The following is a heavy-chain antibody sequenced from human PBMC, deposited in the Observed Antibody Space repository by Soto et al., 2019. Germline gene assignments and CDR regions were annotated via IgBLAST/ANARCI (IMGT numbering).Heavy chain of an antibody. V-gene: IGHV3-30*18. CDR3: AKDLRPHEMTTVTPPYFDY. D-gene: IGHD4-4*01. Sequence: PGGSLRLSCAASGFTFSSYGMHWVRQAPGKWLEWVAVISYDGSNKYYADSVKGRFTISRDNSKNTLYLQMNSLRAEDTAVYYCAKDLRPHEMTTVTPPYFDYWGQGTLVTVSS. J-gene: IGHJ4*02. CDR2: ISYDGSNK. CDR1: GFTFSSYG.